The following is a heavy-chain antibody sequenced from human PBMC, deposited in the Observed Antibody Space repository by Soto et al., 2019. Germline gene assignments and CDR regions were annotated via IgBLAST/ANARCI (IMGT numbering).Heavy chain of an antibody. CDR3: GSGGLYIGVDY. Sequence: PGGSLSLSCAASGFNFSRYSMTWVRQAPGKGLEWVANINADGFDKYYVDSVKGRFTISRDNAKNSLFLQLDSLRAEDTAVYYCGSGGLYIGVDYWGQGTQVTVSS. CDR1: GFNFSRYS. CDR2: INADGFDK. D-gene: IGHD2-2*02. J-gene: IGHJ4*02. V-gene: IGHV3-7*01.